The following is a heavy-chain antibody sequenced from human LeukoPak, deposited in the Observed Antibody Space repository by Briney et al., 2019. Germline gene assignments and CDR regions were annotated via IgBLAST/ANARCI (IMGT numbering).Heavy chain of an antibody. V-gene: IGHV4-59*01. CDR1: GGSISSYY. CDR3: ARASQDYCSGGSCYWFDP. CDR2: IYYSGST. Sequence: SETLSLTCTVSGGSISSYYWSWIRQPPGKGLEWIGYIYYSGSTNYNPSLKSRVTISVDTSKNQFSLKLSSVTAADTAVYYCARASQDYCSGGSCYWFDPWGQGTLVTVSS. J-gene: IGHJ5*02. D-gene: IGHD2-15*01.